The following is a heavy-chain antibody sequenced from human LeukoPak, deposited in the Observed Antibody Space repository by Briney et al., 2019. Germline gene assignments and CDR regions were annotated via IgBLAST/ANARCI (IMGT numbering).Heavy chain of an antibody. D-gene: IGHD3-22*01. CDR2: INPNSGGT. V-gene: IGHV1-2*02. Sequence: ASVKVSCKASGYTFTGYYMHWVRQAPGQGPEWMGWINPNSGGTNCAQKFQGRVTMTRDTSISTAYMELSRLRSDDTAVYYCARARRGMIVVVNFDYWGQGTLVTVSS. CDR3: ARARRGMIVVVNFDY. J-gene: IGHJ4*02. CDR1: GYTFTGYY.